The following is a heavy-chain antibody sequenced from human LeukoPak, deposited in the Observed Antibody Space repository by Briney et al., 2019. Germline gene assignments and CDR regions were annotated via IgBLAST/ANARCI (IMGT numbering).Heavy chain of an antibody. D-gene: IGHD4-17*01. Sequence: QPGGSLRLSCTASGFTFSSYHMNWVRQAPGKGLEWVSVIYSGGSTYYADSVKGRFTISRDNSKNTLYLQLNSLRGEDTAVYYCASQTTVKYYFDYWGQGTLVTVSS. CDR2: IYSGGST. CDR1: GFTFSSYH. V-gene: IGHV3-53*01. CDR3: ASQTTVKYYFDY. J-gene: IGHJ4*02.